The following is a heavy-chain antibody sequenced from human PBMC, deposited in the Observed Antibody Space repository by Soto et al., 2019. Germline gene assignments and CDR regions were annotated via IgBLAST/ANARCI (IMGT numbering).Heavy chain of an antibody. D-gene: IGHD6-19*01. CDR3: AREPSYSSGWYY. CDR2: IIPILGIA. J-gene: IGHJ4*02. V-gene: IGHV1-69*04. CDR1: GGTFSSYT. Sequence: ASVKVSCKASGGTFSSYTISWVRQAPGQGLEWMGRIIPILGIANYAQKFQGRVTITADRSTSTAYMELSSLRSEDTAVYYCAREPSYSSGWYYWGQGTLVPVSS.